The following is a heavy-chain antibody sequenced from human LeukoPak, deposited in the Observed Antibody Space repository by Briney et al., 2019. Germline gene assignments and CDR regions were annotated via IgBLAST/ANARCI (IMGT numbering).Heavy chain of an antibody. CDR1: GGSISSGGYY. D-gene: IGHD3-10*01. V-gene: IGHV4-31*03. CDR3: AGSVITMVRGVLSDY. Sequence: SETLSLTCTVSGGSISSGGYYWSWIRQHPGKGLEWIGYIYYSGSTYYNSSLKSRVTISVDTSKNQFSLKLSSVTAADTAVYYCAGSVITMVRGVLSDYWGQGTLVTVSS. CDR2: IYYSGST. J-gene: IGHJ4*02.